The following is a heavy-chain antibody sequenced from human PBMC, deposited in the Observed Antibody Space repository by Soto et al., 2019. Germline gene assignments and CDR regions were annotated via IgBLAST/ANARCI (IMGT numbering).Heavy chain of an antibody. CDR3: ASNSYGYTFNDY. Sequence: QVQLQESGPGLVKPSQNLSLTCTVSAGSISSGDYYWSWIRQPPGKGLEWIGYIYYSGSTYYNPSLKSRVTISVDTSKNQFSLKLSSVTAADMAVYYCASNSYGYTFNDYWGQGTLVTVS. CDR1: AGSISSGDYY. D-gene: IGHD5-18*01. V-gene: IGHV4-30-4*01. J-gene: IGHJ4*02. CDR2: IYYSGST.